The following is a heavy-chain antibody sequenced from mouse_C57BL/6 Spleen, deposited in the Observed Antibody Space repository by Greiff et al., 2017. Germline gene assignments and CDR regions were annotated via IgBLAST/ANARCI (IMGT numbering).Heavy chain of an antibody. D-gene: IGHD1-1*01. CDR1: GYTFTSYG. CDR2: IYIGNGYT. Sequence: VHVKQSGAELVRPGSSVKMSCKTSGYTFTSYGINWVKQRPGQGLEWIGYIYIGNGYTEYNEKFKGKATLTSDTSSSTAYMQLSSLTSEDSAIYFCARPLITTVVGDAMDYWGQGTSVTVSS. CDR3: ARPLITTVVGDAMDY. V-gene: IGHV1-58*01. J-gene: IGHJ4*01.